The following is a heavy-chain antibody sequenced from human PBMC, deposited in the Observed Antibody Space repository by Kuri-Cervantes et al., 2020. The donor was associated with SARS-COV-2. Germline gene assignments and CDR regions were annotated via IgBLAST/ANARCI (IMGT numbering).Heavy chain of an antibody. D-gene: IGHD3-16*01. Sequence: SVKVSCKASGYTFTGDYMHWVRQAPGQGLEWMGGIIPIFGTANYAQKFQGRVTITADESTSTAYMELSRLRSEDTAVYYCARARGVDLFDPWGQGTLVTVSS. CDR2: IIPIFGTA. J-gene: IGHJ5*02. CDR3: ARARGVDLFDP. CDR1: GYTFTGDY. V-gene: IGHV1-69*13.